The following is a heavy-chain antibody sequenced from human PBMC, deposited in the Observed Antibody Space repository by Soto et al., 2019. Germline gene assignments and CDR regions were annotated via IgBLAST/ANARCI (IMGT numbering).Heavy chain of an antibody. CDR2: INSDGSST. D-gene: IGHD3-22*01. Sequence: GGSLRLSCAASGFTFSSYWMHWVRQAPGKGLVWVSRINSDGSSTSYADSVKGRFTISRDNAKNTLYLQMNSLRAEDTAVYYCARSPQDSSGYTLMGYWGQGTLVTVSS. J-gene: IGHJ4*02. CDR1: GFTFSSYW. V-gene: IGHV3-74*01. CDR3: ARSPQDSSGYTLMGY.